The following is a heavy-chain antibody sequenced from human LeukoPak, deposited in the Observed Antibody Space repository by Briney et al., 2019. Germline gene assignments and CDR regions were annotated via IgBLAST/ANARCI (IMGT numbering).Heavy chain of an antibody. Sequence: PGGSLRLSCAESGFTFSSYGMHGVRQAPGERLEWVAVIWNEGSNKYYADSVKGRFTISRDNSKNTLYLQMNSLRAEDTAVYYCAKEGPGYYDSSGPLQHWGQGTLVTVSS. CDR2: IWNEGSNK. CDR1: GFTFSSYG. V-gene: IGHV3-33*06. D-gene: IGHD3-22*01. CDR3: AKEGPGYYDSSGPLQH. J-gene: IGHJ1*01.